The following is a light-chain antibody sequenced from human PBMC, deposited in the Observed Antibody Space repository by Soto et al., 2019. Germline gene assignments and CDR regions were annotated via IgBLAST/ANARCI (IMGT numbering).Light chain of an antibody. CDR3: QHHNSYPLT. J-gene: IGKJ1*01. Sequence: DIPMTQSPSTLSASVGDRVTITCRASQSISSWLAWYQQKPGKAPNLLIYRASSLESGVPSRFSGSGSGTEFTLTISSLQPDDFATYYCQHHNSYPLTFGQGTKVEIK. V-gene: IGKV1-5*03. CDR2: RAS. CDR1: QSISSW.